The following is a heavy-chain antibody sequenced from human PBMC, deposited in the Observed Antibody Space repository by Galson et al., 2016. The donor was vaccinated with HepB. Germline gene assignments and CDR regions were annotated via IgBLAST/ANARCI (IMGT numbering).Heavy chain of an antibody. CDR3: ARDLSPSYADNWYDALDL. D-gene: IGHD2-2*01. CDR2: INQGGSQT. J-gene: IGHJ3*01. CDR1: RLTFSSYW. V-gene: IGHV3-7*04. Sequence: SLRLSCAASRLTFSSYWMTWVRQAPGNGPEWVASINQGGSQTFYADSVKGRFTISRDNAKNSPYLQMHSLRPEDTAVYYCARDLSPSYADNWYDALDLWGQGTLVTVSS.